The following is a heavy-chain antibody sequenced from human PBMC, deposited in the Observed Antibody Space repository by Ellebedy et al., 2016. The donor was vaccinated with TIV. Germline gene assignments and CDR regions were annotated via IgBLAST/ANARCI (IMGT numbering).Heavy chain of an antibody. CDR1: GFTFSSYG. Sequence: GGSLRLXCAASGFTFSSYGMHWVRQAPGKGLEWVAVISYDGSNKYYADSVKGRFTISRDNSKNTLYLQMNSLRAEDTAVYYCARGGTTGTEGYGYYGMDVWGQGTTVTVSS. CDR3: ARGGTTGTEGYGYYGMDV. D-gene: IGHD1-1*01. V-gene: IGHV3-30*03. J-gene: IGHJ6*02. CDR2: ISYDGSNK.